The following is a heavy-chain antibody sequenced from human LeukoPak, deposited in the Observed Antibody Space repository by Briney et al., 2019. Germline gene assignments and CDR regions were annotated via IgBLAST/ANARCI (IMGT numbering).Heavy chain of an antibody. D-gene: IGHD1-7*01. J-gene: IGHJ6*04. CDR1: GGSISSSSYY. V-gene: IGHV4-39*01. Sequence: TPSETLSLTCTVSGGSISSSSYYWGWIRQPPGKGLEWIGSIYYSGSTYYNPSLKSRVTISVDTSKNQFSLKLSSVTAADTAVYYCARLGRKLELHLSMDVWGKGTTVTVSS. CDR2: IYYSGST. CDR3: ARLGRKLELHLSMDV.